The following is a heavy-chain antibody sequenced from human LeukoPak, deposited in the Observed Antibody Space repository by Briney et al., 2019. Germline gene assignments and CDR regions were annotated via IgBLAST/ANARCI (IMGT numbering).Heavy chain of an antibody. CDR3: AKWGLGYCSSTSCSELDY. CDR1: GFTLSSYG. Sequence: GGSLRLSCAAPGFTLSSYGMHWVRQAPGKGLEWVAVISYDGSNKYYADSVKRRFTISRDNSKNTLYLQMNSLRAEDTAVYYCAKWGLGYCSSTSCSELDYWGQGTLVTVSS. J-gene: IGHJ4*02. D-gene: IGHD2-2*01. V-gene: IGHV3-30*18. CDR2: ISYDGSNK.